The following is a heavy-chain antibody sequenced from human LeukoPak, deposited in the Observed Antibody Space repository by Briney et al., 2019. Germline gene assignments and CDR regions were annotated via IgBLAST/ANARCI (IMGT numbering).Heavy chain of an antibody. CDR3: ARDHPDYYYYGMDV. CDR2: IYSGGST. J-gene: IGHJ6*02. Sequence: GGSLRLSCAASGFTFSSYSMNWVRQAPGKGLEWVSVIYSGGSTYYADSVKGRFTISRHNSKNTLYLQMNSLRAEDTAVYYCARDHPDYYYYGMDVWGQGTTVTVSS. CDR1: GFTFSSYS. V-gene: IGHV3-53*04.